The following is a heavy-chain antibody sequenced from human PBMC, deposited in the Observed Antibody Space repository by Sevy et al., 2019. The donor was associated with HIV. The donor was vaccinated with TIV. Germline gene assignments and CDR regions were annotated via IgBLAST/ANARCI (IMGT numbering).Heavy chain of an antibody. V-gene: IGHV4-59*01. D-gene: IGHD3-9*01. CDR3: ARVTGYYYYDMDV. J-gene: IGHJ6*03. Sequence: SETLSLTCTVSGGSISSYYWSWIRQPPGKGLEWIGYIYYSGSTNYNPSLKSRVTISVDTSKNQFSLKLSSVTAADTAVYYCARVTGYYYYDMDVWGKGTTVTVSS. CDR2: IYYSGST. CDR1: GGSISSYY.